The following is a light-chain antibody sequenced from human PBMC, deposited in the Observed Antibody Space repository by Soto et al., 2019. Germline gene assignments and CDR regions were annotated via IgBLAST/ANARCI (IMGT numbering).Light chain of an antibody. V-gene: IGLV2-8*01. J-gene: IGLJ3*02. CDR2: EDN. Sequence: QSVLTQPPSASGSPEQSVTISCTGSSSDIGGYYSVSWYQQHPGKAPKLIIYEDNKRPSGVPYRFSASKSGNTASLTVSGLQAEDEADYYCNSYGGNDGGVFGGGTKLTVL. CDR1: SSDIGGYYS. CDR3: NSYGGNDGGV.